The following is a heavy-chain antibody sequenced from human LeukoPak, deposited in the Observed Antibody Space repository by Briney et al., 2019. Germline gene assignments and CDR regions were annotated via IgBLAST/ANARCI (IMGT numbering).Heavy chain of an antibody. J-gene: IGHJ3*02. D-gene: IGHD6-19*01. CDR2: INPNSGGT. CDR3: AREGYSSGWLSAFDI. CDR1: GYTFTGYY. Sequence: SVKVSCKASGYTFTGYYMHWVRQAPGQGLEWMGRINPNSGGTNYAQKFQGRVTMTRDTSISTAYMELSRLRSDDTAVYYCAREGYSSGWLSAFDIWGQGTMVTVSS. V-gene: IGHV1-2*06.